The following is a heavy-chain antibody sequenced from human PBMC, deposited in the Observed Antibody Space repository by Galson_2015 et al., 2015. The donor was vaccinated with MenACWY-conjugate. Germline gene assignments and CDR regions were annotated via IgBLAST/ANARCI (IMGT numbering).Heavy chain of an antibody. CDR1: GFTFSSYE. D-gene: IGHD6-13*01. J-gene: IGHJ4*02. V-gene: IGHV3-48*03. CDR3: ARGYGTSGNRPSDH. CDR2: ISSTGNTI. Sequence: SLRLSCAASGFTFSSYEMNWVRQAPGKGLEWISYISSTGNTIYYTDSVKGRFTISRDNAKNSLYLQMIILRVEDTAIYYCARGYGTSGNRPSDHWGQGTLVTVSS.